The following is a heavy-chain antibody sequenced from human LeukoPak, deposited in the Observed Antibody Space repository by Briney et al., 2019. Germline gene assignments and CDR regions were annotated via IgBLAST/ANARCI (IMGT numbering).Heavy chain of an antibody. Sequence: PSETLSLTCAVYGGSFSGYYWSWIRQPPGKGLEWIGEINHSGSTNYNPSLKSRVTISVDTSKNQFSLKLSSVTAADTAVYYCARDHQGYCSSTRCFNWFDPWGQGTLVTVSS. CDR2: INHSGST. CDR3: ARDHQGYCSSTRCFNWFDP. J-gene: IGHJ5*02. CDR1: GGSFSGYY. V-gene: IGHV4-34*01. D-gene: IGHD2-2*01.